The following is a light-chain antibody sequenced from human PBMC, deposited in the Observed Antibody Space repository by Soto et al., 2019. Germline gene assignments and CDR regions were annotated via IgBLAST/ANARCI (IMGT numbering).Light chain of an antibody. CDR1: QAIGTS. V-gene: IGKV1-9*01. Sequence: DIQLTQSPSFLSASVGDRVTITCRASQAIGTSLAWYQQKPGKAPKLLIFAASTFESGVPSRFRGSGFETEFTLTISSLQPEDFATYYCQQVKSYPRTFGQGTKLEI. J-gene: IGKJ2*01. CDR3: QQVKSYPRT. CDR2: AAS.